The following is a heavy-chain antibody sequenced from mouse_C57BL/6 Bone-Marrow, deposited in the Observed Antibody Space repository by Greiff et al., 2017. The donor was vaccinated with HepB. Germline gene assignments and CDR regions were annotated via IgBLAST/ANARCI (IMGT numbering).Heavy chain of an antibody. CDR2: ISDGGSYT. CDR1: GFTFRRYA. Sequence: EVKVVQSRGGLGKPGGSLKHCSGASGFTFRRYAMSWVRQTPEKRLEWVATISDGGSYTYYPDNVKGRFTISRDKAKNNLYLQMSHLKSEDTAMYYCSSEHYYA. V-gene: IGHV5-4*03. J-gene: IGHJ4*01. CDR3: SSEHYYA.